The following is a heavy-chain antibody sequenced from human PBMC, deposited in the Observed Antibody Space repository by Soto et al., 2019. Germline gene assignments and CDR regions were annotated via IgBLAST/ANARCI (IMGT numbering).Heavy chain of an antibody. V-gene: IGHV3-53*02. D-gene: IGHD3-16*01. CDR2: IYSGGST. Sequence: EVQLVETGGGLIQPGGSLRLSCAASGFTVSSNYMSWVRQAPGKGLEWVSVIYSGGSTYYADSVKGRFTISRDNSKNTLYLQMNSLRAEDTAVYYCARDPLGPLSDYYGMDVWGQGTTVTVSS. CDR1: GFTVSSNY. CDR3: ARDPLGPLSDYYGMDV. J-gene: IGHJ6*02.